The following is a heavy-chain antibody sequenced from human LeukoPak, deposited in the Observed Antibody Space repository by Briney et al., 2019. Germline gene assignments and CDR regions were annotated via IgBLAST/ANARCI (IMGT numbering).Heavy chain of an antibody. CDR1: GFSLSTYT. J-gene: IGHJ4*02. D-gene: IGHD3-10*01. CDR3: ARSNYYGSGSFYLN. Sequence: IPGGSLRLSCVASGFSLSTYTMNWVRQAPGKGLEWVSCIVGSSGTSKFYVDSVKGRFTTSRDNAENSLYLQMNSVSADDTAIYYCARSNYYGSGSFYLNWGQGTLVTVSS. CDR2: IVGSSGTSK. V-gene: IGHV3-21*01.